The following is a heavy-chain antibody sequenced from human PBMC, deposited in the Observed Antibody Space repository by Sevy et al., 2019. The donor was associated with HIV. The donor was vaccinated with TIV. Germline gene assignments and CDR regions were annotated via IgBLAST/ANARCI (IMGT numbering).Heavy chain of an antibody. J-gene: IGHJ5*02. V-gene: IGHV4-39*01. D-gene: IGHD6-19*01. Sequence: SETLSLTCAVSGGSISRSNYYRGWIRQPPGKGLEWIGSIYYSGSTYYKPSLKSRVTKSVDTSKNQLSLKLSSVTAADTAVYYCARVTWYTSGWYWFEPWGQGTLVTVSS. CDR3: ARVTWYTSGWYWFEP. CDR2: IYYSGST. CDR1: GGSISRSNYY.